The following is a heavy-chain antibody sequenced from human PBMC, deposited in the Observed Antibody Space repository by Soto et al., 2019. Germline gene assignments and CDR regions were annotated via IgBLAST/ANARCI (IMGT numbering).Heavy chain of an antibody. V-gene: IGHV3-23*01. D-gene: IGHD2-2*03. CDR3: AKVWGEDGYCTRTSCLYYFHH. Sequence: EVQLLESGGGLVQPGGSLRLSCEGSGFTFSASAMSWVRQAPGKGLEWVSTISDSGSTYYLDSVKGRFTISRDISKNTXXXXXXXXXXXXXXXXYCAKVWGEDGYCTRTSCLYYFHHWGQGTLVTVSS. CDR2: ISDSGST. J-gene: IGHJ4*02. CDR1: GFTFSASA.